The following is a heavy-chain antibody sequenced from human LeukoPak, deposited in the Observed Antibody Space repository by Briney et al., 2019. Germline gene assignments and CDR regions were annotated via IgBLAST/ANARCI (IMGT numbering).Heavy chain of an antibody. CDR2: TSGNADST. CDR1: GFSFSNYA. Sequence: GGSLRLSCAASGFSFSNYAMTWVRQAPGKGLEWVSGTSGNADSTHYIDSVKGRFTISRDRSKNTLFLQMNSLRSEDTAVYYCARGRLRRTYYFDYWGQGTLVTVSS. D-gene: IGHD3-16*01. J-gene: IGHJ4*02. CDR3: ARGRLRRTYYFDY. V-gene: IGHV3-23*01.